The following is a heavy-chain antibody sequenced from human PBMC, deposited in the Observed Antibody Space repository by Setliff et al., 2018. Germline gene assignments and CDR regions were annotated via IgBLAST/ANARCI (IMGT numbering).Heavy chain of an antibody. CDR1: GYTFTSNW. CDR2: VFPSDPAT. Sequence: PGESLNISCKASGYTFTSNWIAWVRQMPGTGLEWMGLVFPSDPATRYSPSFRGQVTISADKSISTANLQWSSLKASDTAMYYCARLGWSDAFDIWGQGTMVTVSS. CDR3: ARLGWSDAFDI. V-gene: IGHV5-51*01. J-gene: IGHJ3*02. D-gene: IGHD6-19*01.